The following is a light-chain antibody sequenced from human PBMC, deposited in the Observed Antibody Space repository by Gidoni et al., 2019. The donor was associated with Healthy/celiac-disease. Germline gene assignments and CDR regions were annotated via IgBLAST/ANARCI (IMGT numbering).Light chain of an antibody. J-gene: IGKJ5*01. CDR3: QQYGSSIT. V-gene: IGKV3-20*01. CDR1: QSVSSSY. CDR2: GAS. Sequence: IVLPQSPGTLSLSPGDRATLSCRASQSVSSSYLAWYQQKPGQAPRLLIYGASSRATGIPDRFSGSGSGTDFTLTISRLEPEDFAVYYCQQYGSSITFGQGTRLEIK.